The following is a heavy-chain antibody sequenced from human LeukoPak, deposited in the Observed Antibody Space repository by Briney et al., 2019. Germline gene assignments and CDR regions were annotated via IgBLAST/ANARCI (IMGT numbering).Heavy chain of an antibody. Sequence: SETLSLTCTVSGYSISSGYYWGWIRQPPGKGLEWIGSIYHSGSTYYNPSLKSRVTISVDTSKNQFSLKLSSVTAADTAVYYCARVATIVGASHDAFDIWGQGTMVTVSS. V-gene: IGHV4-38-2*02. CDR1: GYSISSGYY. CDR2: IYHSGST. D-gene: IGHD1-26*01. CDR3: ARVATIVGASHDAFDI. J-gene: IGHJ3*02.